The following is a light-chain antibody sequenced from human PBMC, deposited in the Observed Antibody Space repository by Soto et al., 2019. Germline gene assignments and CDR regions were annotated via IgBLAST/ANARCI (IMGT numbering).Light chain of an antibody. CDR3: QQYDKSVLT. Sequence: EIVMTQSPATLSVSPGERATLSCRASQSVISTYLAWYQQKPGQAPRLLIYAASRRATGIPDRFSGSGSGTDFTLTISRLEPEDFALYYCQQYDKSVLTFGGGTKVDIK. J-gene: IGKJ4*01. CDR1: QSVISTY. V-gene: IGKV3-20*01. CDR2: AAS.